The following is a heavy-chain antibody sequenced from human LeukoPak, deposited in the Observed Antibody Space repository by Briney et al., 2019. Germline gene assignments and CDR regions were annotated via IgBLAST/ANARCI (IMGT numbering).Heavy chain of an antibody. D-gene: IGHD6-13*01. CDR2: INHSGST. V-gene: IGHV4-34*01. CDR1: GGSFSGYY. Sequence: SETLSLTCAVYGGSFSGYYWSWIRQPPGKGLEWIGEINHSGSTNYNPSLKRRVTISVDTSKNPFSLKLSSVTAADTAVYYCARARRYSSSWYAHLGYFDYWGQGTLVTVSS. J-gene: IGHJ4*02. CDR3: ARARRYSSSWYAHLGYFDY.